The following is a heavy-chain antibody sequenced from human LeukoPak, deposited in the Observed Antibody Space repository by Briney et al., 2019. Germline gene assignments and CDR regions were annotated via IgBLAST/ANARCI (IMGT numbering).Heavy chain of an antibody. Sequence: ASVKVSRKASGYTFTGYYMHWVRQAPGQGLEWMGWINPNSGGTNYAQKFQGRVTTTRDTSISTAYMELSRLRSDDTAVYYCAREVPAAMGYFDYWGQGTLVTVSS. V-gene: IGHV1-2*02. CDR1: GYTFTGYY. D-gene: IGHD2-2*01. J-gene: IGHJ4*02. CDR2: INPNSGGT. CDR3: AREVPAAMGYFDY.